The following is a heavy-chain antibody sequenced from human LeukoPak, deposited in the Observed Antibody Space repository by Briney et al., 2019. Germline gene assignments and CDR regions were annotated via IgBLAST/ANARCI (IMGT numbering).Heavy chain of an antibody. J-gene: IGHJ4*02. CDR2: IIAIFGTA. V-gene: IGHV1-69*13. CDR1: GGTFSSYA. D-gene: IGHD3-3*01. CDR3: ARGYDFWSGYGQVHGRFDY. Sequence: ASVKVSCRASGGTFSSYAISWVRQAPGQWLEWMGGIIAIFGTANYAQKFQGRVTITADESTSTAYMELSSLRSEDTAVYYCARGYDFWSGYGQVHGRFDYWGQGTLVTVSS.